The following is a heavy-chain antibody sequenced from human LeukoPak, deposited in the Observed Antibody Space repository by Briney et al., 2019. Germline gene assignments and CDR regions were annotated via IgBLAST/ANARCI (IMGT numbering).Heavy chain of an antibody. V-gene: IGHV3-30*19. J-gene: IGHJ4*02. CDR2: ISYDAINK. D-gene: IGHD3-22*01. CDR3: ARTFHTFDNSGYYWSVGH. CDR1: GFTFSNYG. Sequence: GGSLRLSCAASGFTFSNYGMHWVRQAPGKGLEWVAMISYDAINKYYADSVKGRFTISRDNSKNTLFLQMNSLRAVDTAVYHCARTFHTFDNSGYYWSVGHWGQGSLVTVSA.